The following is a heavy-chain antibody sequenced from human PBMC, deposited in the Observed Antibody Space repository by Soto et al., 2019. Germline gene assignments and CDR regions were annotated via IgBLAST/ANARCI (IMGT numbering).Heavy chain of an antibody. D-gene: IGHD6-13*01. V-gene: IGHV3-53*01. CDR2: IYSGGST. CDR1: GFTVSSNY. CDR3: ARVAGASAGESWYFDL. J-gene: IGHJ2*01. Sequence: PGGSLRLSCAASGFTVSSNYMSRVRQAPGKGLEWVSFIYSGGSTYYAGSLKGRFTISRDNAKNSLYLQMNSLRDEDTAVYYCARVAGASAGESWYFDLWGRGTLVTVSS.